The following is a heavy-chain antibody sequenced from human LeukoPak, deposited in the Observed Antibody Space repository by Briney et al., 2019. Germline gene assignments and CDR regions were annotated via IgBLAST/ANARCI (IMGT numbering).Heavy chain of an antibody. Sequence: SDTLSLPCTVSGGSISSSSYYWDWIRQPPGKGLGWICTIYYSGSNNYNPSLKSRVTIPLRPSKNQFSLKVSSVTAADTAVHYCARVKRKYQLLKPLHETPSHYFDYWGQGTLVTVSS. CDR3: ARVKRKYQLLKPLHETPSHYFDY. D-gene: IGHD2-2*01. J-gene: IGHJ4*02. CDR1: GGSISSSSYY. CDR2: IYYSGSN. V-gene: IGHV4-39*07.